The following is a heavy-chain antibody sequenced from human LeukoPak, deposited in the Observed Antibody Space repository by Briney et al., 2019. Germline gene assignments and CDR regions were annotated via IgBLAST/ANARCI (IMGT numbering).Heavy chain of an antibody. V-gene: IGHV4-59*01. CDR2: MYYSGST. CDR3: ARATMVAGYYYFDY. Sequence: SETLSLTCTVSGGSLSNYYWSWIRQPPGKGLEWIGYMYYSGSTNYNPSLKSRVSISVDTSKNQFSLKLSSVTAADTAVYYCARATMVAGYYYFDYWGQGTLVTVSS. J-gene: IGHJ4*02. CDR1: GGSLSNYY. D-gene: IGHD1-26*01.